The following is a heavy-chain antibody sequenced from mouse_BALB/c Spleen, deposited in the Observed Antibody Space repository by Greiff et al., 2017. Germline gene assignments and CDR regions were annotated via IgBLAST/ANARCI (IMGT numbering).Heavy chain of an antibody. V-gene: IGHV1S81*02. Sequence: QVQLQQPGAELVKPGASVKLSCKASGYTFTSYWMHWVKQRPGQGLEWIGEINPSNGRTNYNEKFKSKATLTVDKSSSTAYMQLSSLTSEDSAVYYCARRVYGIYYYAMDYWGQGTSVTVSS. CDR1: GYTFTSYW. J-gene: IGHJ4*01. CDR3: ARRVYGIYYYAMDY. CDR2: INPSNGRT. D-gene: IGHD2-1*01.